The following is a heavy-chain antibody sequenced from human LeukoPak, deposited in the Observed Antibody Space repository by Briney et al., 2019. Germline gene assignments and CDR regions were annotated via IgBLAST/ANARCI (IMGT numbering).Heavy chain of an antibody. CDR1: GGSISSYY. CDR2: IYYSGST. Sequence: PSETLSLTCTVSGGSISSYYWSWIRQPPGEGLEWIGYIYYSGSTNYNPSLKSRVTISVDTSKNQFSLKLSSVTAADTAVYYCARHRRDSSSWPNWFDPWGQGTLVTVSS. D-gene: IGHD6-13*01. V-gene: IGHV4-59*08. J-gene: IGHJ5*02. CDR3: ARHRRDSSSWPNWFDP.